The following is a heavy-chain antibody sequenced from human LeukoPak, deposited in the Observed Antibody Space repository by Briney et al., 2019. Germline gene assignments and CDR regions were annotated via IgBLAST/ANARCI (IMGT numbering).Heavy chain of an antibody. CDR3: AKEGDYYGSGSYRDGFDI. D-gene: IGHD3-10*01. V-gene: IGHV3-30*02. Sequence: GGSLRLSCAASGFTFSTHGMHWVRQAPGKGLEWVAFIRYDGINKYYADSVKGRFTISRDSFKNTLYLQMNSLRSEDTAVYYCAKEGDYYGSGSYRDGFDIWGQGTRATVSS. CDR1: GFTFSTHG. J-gene: IGHJ3*02. CDR2: IRYDGINK.